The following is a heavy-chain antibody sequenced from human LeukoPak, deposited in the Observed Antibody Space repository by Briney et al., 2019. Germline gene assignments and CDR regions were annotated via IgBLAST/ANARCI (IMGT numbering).Heavy chain of an antibody. CDR3: ARENYDSSGYYLNFDY. V-gene: IGHV3-20*04. CDR1: GFTFDDYG. CDR2: INWNGGST. Sequence: GGSLRLSCAASGFTFDDYGMSWVRQAPGKGLEWVSGINWNGGSTGYADSVKGRFTISRDNAKNSLYLQMNSLRAEDTAVYYCARENYDSSGYYLNFDYWGQGTLVTVSS. J-gene: IGHJ4*02. D-gene: IGHD3-22*01.